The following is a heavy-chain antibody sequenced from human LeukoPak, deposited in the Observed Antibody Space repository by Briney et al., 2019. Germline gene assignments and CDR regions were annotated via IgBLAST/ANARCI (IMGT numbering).Heavy chain of an antibody. CDR1: GGSFSGYY. CDR3: TRLPVRGVGGYYQDQYMDV. Sequence: SETLSLTCAVFGGSFSGYYWSWIRQSPGKGLEWIGEINHSGSTKYNPSLKSRVTISVDTSKNQFSLKLSSVTAAGTAVYYCTRLPVRGVGGYYQDQYMDVWGKGTTVTVSS. CDR2: INHSGST. V-gene: IGHV4-34*01. J-gene: IGHJ6*03. D-gene: IGHD3-10*01.